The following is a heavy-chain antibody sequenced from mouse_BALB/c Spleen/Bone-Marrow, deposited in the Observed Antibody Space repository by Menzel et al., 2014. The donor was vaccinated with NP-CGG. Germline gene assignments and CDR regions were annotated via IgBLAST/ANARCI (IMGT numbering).Heavy chain of an antibody. D-gene: IGHD4-1*01. V-gene: IGHV1-4*02. J-gene: IGHJ3*01. CDR1: GYTFTSYT. CDR2: IVPSSGYT. Sequence: VQLQQSGAELARPGASVKMSCKASGYTFTSYTIQWVKRRTGQGLEWVGYIVPSSGYTDYNQNFKDKTTLTADKSSSTAYMQLSSLTAADSAVYYCAREARTGSWFAYWGQGTLVTVSA. CDR3: AREARTGSWFAY.